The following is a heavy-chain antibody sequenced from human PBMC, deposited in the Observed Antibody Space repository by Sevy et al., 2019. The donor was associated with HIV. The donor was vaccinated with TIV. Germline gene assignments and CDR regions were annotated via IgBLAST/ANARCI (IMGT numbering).Heavy chain of an antibody. CDR2: VNSDGSST. Sequence: GGSLRLSCSASGFTFGSYWMHWVRQAPGKGLVWISGVNSDGSSTNYADSVKGRFTMSRDSAKNTLYLQMNSLRAEDTAVYFCVAANTWEYYWGQGTLVTVSS. V-gene: IGHV3-74*01. J-gene: IGHJ4*02. CDR3: VAANTWEYY. D-gene: IGHD1-26*01. CDR1: GFTFGSYW.